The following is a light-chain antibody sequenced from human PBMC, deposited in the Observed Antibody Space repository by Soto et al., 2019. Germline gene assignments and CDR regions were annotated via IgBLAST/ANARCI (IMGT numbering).Light chain of an antibody. Sequence: QAVVTQPASVSGSPGQSITISCTGTSSDVGSYNYVSWYQQHPGKAPKLMIYDVGNRPSGVSNRFSGSKSGNTASLTISGLQAEDEADYYCSSYISSNTLVVFGGGTKVTVL. J-gene: IGLJ2*01. CDR3: SSYISSNTLVV. CDR1: SSDVGSYNY. CDR2: DVG. V-gene: IGLV2-14*01.